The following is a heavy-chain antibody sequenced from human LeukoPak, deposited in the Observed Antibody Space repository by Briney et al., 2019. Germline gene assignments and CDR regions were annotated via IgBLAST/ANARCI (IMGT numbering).Heavy chain of an antibody. D-gene: IGHD4-17*01. CDR2: ISGGGAK. J-gene: IGHJ4*02. CDR3: VRESLCGDYFDY. V-gene: IGHV3-53*01. Sequence: GGSLKLSCAVAGLGVSAYSISWVRQAPGKGLEWVSLISGGGAKHYADSVKGRFTISRDISRNTVHLQMSSVRVDDTAVYYCVRESLCGDYFDYWGRGTLVTVSS. CDR1: GLGVSAYS.